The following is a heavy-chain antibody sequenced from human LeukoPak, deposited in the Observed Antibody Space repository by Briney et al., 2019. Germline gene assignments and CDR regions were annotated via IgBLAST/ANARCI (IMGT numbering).Heavy chain of an antibody. CDR3: AKVQEMSTILPPFHY. CDR2: IYSDGST. Sequence: GGSLRLSCAASGFTVISNYMSWVRQAPGKGLEWVSLIYSDGSTYYADSVKGRFTISRDNSKNTLYLQMNSLRAADTALYYCAKVQEMSTILPPFHYWGQGTLVTVSS. D-gene: IGHD5-24*01. CDR1: GFTVISNY. J-gene: IGHJ4*02. V-gene: IGHV3-53*01.